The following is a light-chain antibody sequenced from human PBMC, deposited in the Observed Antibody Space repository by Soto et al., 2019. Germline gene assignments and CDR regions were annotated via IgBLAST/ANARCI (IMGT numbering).Light chain of an antibody. CDR2: EVS. J-gene: IGLJ1*01. Sequence: QSALTQPASVSGSPGQSITISCTGTSSDVGGYNYVSWYQQHPGKAPKLVIYEVSNRPSGVSNRFSGSKSGNTASLTISGLQADDEADYYCSSYTSSSTHYVFGTGTKLTVL. CDR1: SSDVGGYNY. V-gene: IGLV2-14*01. CDR3: SSYTSSSTHYV.